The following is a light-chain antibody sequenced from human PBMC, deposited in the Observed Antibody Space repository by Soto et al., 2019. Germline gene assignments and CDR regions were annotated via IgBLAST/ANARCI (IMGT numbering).Light chain of an antibody. J-gene: IGKJ1*01. V-gene: IGKV1-39*01. CDR1: QNIRDS. Sequence: DIQMAQSPSSLSASVGDRITITCRASQNIRDSLNWYQHKPGMAPQLMIFAASNLHSGVPSRFSVSGSGTDFTLTISSLQPEDVATYYCQQTFGMFPWTFGQGTKVEMK. CDR3: QQTFGMFPWT. CDR2: AAS.